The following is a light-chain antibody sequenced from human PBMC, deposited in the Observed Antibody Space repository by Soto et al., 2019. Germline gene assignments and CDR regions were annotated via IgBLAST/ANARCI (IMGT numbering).Light chain of an antibody. CDR1: QSVSSNY. J-gene: IGKJ5*01. V-gene: IGKV3D-20*02. CDR3: QQRSDWPLT. CDR2: GAS. Sequence: EIVLTHSPGTLSLSPWERATLSLSASQSVSSNYLAWYQQKPGQVPRLFIYGASRRASGIPARFSGSGSETDFTLTISSLEPEDFAVYYCQQRSDWPLTFGQGTRLEIK.